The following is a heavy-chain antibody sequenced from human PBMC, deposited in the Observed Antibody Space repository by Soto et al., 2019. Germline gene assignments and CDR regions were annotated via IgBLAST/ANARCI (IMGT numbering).Heavy chain of an antibody. CDR2: INAGNGNT. Sequence: ASVKVSCKASGYTFTSYAMHWVRQAPGQRLEWMGWINAGNGNTKYSQKFQGRVTITRDTSASTAYMELSSLRSEDTAVYYCARDDIAVAGMVDYWGQGTLVTSPQ. J-gene: IGHJ4*02. CDR3: ARDDIAVAGMVDY. D-gene: IGHD6-19*01. CDR1: GYTFTSYA. V-gene: IGHV1-3*01.